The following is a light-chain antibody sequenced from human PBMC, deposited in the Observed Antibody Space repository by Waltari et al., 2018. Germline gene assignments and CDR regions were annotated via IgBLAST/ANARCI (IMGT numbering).Light chain of an antibody. J-gene: IGLJ3*02. V-gene: IGLV2-14*03. CDR1: SSDVGRYKY. CDR3: SSFTSSNTWL. CDR2: DVT. Sequence: QSALTQPASVSGSPGQSITISCTGTSSDVGRYKYVSWYQQPPGKAPNLLLYDVTQRPSVVSNRFSGSKSGNTASLTISGLQAEDEADYYCSSFTSSNTWLFGGGTTLTVL.